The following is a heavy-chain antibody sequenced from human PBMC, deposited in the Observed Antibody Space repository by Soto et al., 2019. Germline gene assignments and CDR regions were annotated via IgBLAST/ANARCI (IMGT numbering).Heavy chain of an antibody. Sequence: ASVKVSCKASGYTFTSYYINWVRQATGQGLEWMGWMNPNSGNTGYAQKFQGRVTMTRNTSISTAYMELSSLRSEDTAVYYCAKNGGYCSSTSCYNYYGMDVWGQGTTVTVSS. V-gene: IGHV1-8*01. J-gene: IGHJ6*02. CDR3: AKNGGYCSSTSCYNYYGMDV. D-gene: IGHD2-2*02. CDR1: GYTFTSYY. CDR2: MNPNSGNT.